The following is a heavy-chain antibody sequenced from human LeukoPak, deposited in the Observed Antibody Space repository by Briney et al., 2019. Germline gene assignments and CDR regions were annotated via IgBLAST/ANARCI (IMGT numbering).Heavy chain of an antibody. CDR1: GFTFSMYW. V-gene: IGHV3-74*01. CDR2: ITSDGSTT. J-gene: IGHJ6*02. Sequence: GGSLRLSCTASGFTFSMYWMHWVRQAPGKGPVWVSRITSDGSTTIYADSVEGRFTISRDNAKNTLYLQMNSLRAEDTAVYYCVRDSRYTMDVWGQGTTVTVPS. CDR3: VRDSRYTMDV. D-gene: IGHD5-18*01.